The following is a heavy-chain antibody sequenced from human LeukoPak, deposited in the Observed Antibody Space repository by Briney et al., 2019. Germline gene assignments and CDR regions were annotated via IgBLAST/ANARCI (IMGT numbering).Heavy chain of an antibody. CDR2: ISSGGGST. CDR1: GFTFSTYA. J-gene: IGHJ5*02. V-gene: IGHV3-23*01. CDR3: AKDYGSSSTNWFDP. D-gene: IGHD6-6*01. Sequence: GFLRLSCAASGFTFSTYAMSWVRQAPGKGLEWVSAISSGGGSTYYADSVKGRFTISRDNSKNTLYLQMNSLRAEDTAVYYCAKDYGSSSTNWFDPWGQGTLVTVSS.